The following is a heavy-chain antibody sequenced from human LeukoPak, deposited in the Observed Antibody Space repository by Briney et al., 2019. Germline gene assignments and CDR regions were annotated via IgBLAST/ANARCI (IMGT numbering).Heavy chain of an antibody. D-gene: IGHD3-3*01. CDR1: GYTFTSYG. CDR2: ISAYNGNT. V-gene: IGHV1-18*01. CDR3: ARAGYYDFWSGGRYYYYGMDV. Sequence: ASVKVSYKASGYTFTSYGISWVRQAPGQGLEWMGWISAYNGNTNYAQKLQGRVTMTTDTSTSTAYMELRSLRSDDTAVYYCARAGYYDFWSGGRYYYYGMDVWGQGTTVTVSS. J-gene: IGHJ6*02.